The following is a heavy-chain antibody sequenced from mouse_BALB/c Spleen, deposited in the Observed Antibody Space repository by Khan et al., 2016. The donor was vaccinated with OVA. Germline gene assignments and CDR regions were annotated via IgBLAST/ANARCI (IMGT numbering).Heavy chain of an antibody. D-gene: IGHD2-14*01. CDR1: GYTFTSYW. Sequence: QVQLQQSVAELVKPGAPVKLSCKASGYTFTSYWMNWLKQRPGRGLEWIGRIDPSDSETHYNQKFKDEATLTVDKSSSTAYIQLSSLTSEDSAVLYCASSYRCLFPYWGQGTLVTVSA. J-gene: IGHJ3*01. V-gene: IGHV1-69*02. CDR2: IDPSDSET. CDR3: ASSYRCLFPY.